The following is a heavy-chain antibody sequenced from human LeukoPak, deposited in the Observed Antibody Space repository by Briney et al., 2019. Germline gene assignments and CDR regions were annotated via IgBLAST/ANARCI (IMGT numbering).Heavy chain of an antibody. CDR1: GYTFTGYY. D-gene: IGHD3-10*01. V-gene: IGHV1-2*02. CDR3: ARVEEGYGSGRRENYYYYYMDV. CDR2: INPNSGGT. Sequence: ASVKVSCKASGYTFTGYYMHWVRQAPGQGLEGMGWINPNSGGTNYAQKFQGRVTMTRDTSISTAYMELSRLRSDDTAVYYCARVEEGYGSGRRENYYYYYMDVWGKGTTVTISS. J-gene: IGHJ6*03.